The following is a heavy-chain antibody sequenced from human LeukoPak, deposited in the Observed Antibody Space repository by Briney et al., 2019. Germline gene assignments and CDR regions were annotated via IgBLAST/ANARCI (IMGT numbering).Heavy chain of an antibody. CDR2: ISSSGRTI. Sequence: GGSLRLSCAASGFTFSDYYMTWIRQAPGKGLDWVSYISSSGRTIYYADSVKGRFTISRDNANNSLYLQMNSLRAEDTAVYYCARAPYDFVYYFGYWGQGTLVTVSS. V-gene: IGHV3-11*04. D-gene: IGHD3-3*01. CDR1: GFTFSDYY. CDR3: ARAPYDFVYYFGY. J-gene: IGHJ4*02.